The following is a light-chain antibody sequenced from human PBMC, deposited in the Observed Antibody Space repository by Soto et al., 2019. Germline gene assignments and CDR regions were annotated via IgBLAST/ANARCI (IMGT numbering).Light chain of an antibody. J-gene: IGLJ2*01. CDR1: NIGSKS. V-gene: IGLV3-21*04. CDR2: YDS. Sequence: SYELTQPPSVSVAPGKTARITCGGSNIGSKSVHWYQQKPGQAPALVLYYDSDRPSGIPERFSGSNSGNTATLTISRVEAGDEADYYCQVWDSSSDHVVFGGRTKVTVL. CDR3: QVWDSSSDHVV.